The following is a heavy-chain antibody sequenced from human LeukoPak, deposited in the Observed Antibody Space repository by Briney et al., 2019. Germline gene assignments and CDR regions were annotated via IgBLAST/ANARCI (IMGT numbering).Heavy chain of an antibody. D-gene: IGHD3-10*01. CDR3: ASYILLWFGDDRFDY. Sequence: PGGSLRLSCAASGCTFSSYWMRWVRQAPDKGREWVANIKQDGSEKYYVDAVKGRFTISRDNAKNSLYLQMNSLRAEDTAVYYCASYILLWFGDDRFDYWGQGTLVTVSS. V-gene: IGHV3-7*01. CDR2: IKQDGSEK. CDR1: GCTFSSYW. J-gene: IGHJ4*02.